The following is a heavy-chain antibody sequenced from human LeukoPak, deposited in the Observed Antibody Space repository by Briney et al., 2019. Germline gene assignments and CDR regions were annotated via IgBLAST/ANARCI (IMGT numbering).Heavy chain of an antibody. D-gene: IGHD1-26*01. CDR1: GFTFSSYW. CDR3: ARGVGGDSRFDP. V-gene: IGHV3-74*01. CDR2: INSDGSST. J-gene: IGHJ5*02. Sequence: GGSLRLSCAASGFTFSSYWMHWVRQAPGKGLVWVSRINSDGSSTSYADSVKGRFTISRDNAKNTLYLQMKSLRAEDTAVHYCARGVGGDSRFDPWGQGTLVTVSS.